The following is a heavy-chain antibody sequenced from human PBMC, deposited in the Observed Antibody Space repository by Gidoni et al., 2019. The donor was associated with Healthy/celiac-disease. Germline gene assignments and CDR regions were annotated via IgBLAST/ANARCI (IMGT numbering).Heavy chain of an antibody. D-gene: IGHD4-17*01. Sequence: EVQLVESGGGLVQPGGSLRLSCAASGFTFSSYWMSWVRQAPGKGREWVAKKKQDGSEKYYVDSVKGRFTISRDNAKNSLYLQMNSLRAEDTAVYYCARDGDDYGDYKDRGVFDYWGQGTLVTVSS. J-gene: IGHJ4*02. CDR2: KKQDGSEK. CDR3: ARDGDDYGDYKDRGVFDY. V-gene: IGHV3-7*01. CDR1: GFTFSSYW.